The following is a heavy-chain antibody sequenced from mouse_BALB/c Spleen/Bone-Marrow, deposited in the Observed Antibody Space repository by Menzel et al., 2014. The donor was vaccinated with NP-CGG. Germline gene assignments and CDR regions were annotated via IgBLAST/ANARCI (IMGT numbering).Heavy chain of an antibody. CDR1: EYTFTDYV. D-gene: IGHD1-1*02. Sequence: QVQLQQPGPELVKPGASVKMSCKASEYTFTDYVISWVKQRTGRGLEWIGEIYPGSGSTYYNEKFKGKATLTADKSSNTVYMQLISLTSEDSAVFFWVTDPYYGRQYYFDYWGQGTTLTASS. V-gene: IGHV1-77*01. J-gene: IGHJ2*01. CDR2: IYPGSGST. CDR3: VTDPYYGRQYYFDY.